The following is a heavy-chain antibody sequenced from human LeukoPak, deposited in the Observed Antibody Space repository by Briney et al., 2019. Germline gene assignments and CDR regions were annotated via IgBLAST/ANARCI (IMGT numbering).Heavy chain of an antibody. CDR1: GFTVSSNY. CDR3: ARDLRSGFPSYYYGMDV. J-gene: IGHJ6*02. D-gene: IGHD6-19*01. V-gene: IGHV3-53*01. CDR2: IYSGGST. Sequence: PGGSLRLSCAASGFTVSSNYMSWVRQAPGKGLEWVSVIYSGGSTYYADSVKGRFTISRDNSKNTLYLQMNSLRAEDTAVYYCARDLRSGFPSYYYGMDVWGQGTTVTVSS.